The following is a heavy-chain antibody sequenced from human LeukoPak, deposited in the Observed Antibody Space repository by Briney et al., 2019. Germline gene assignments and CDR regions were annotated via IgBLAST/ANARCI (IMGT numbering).Heavy chain of an antibody. CDR3: ARDPHRSKGGLGELWN. Sequence: GGSLRLSCAASGFTVSSNYMSWVRQAPGKGLEWVSVIYSGGSTYYADSVKGRFTISRDNSKNTLYLQMTSLRAEDTAVYYCARDPHRSKGGLGELWNWGQGTLVTVSS. D-gene: IGHD3-10*01. J-gene: IGHJ4*02. CDR1: GFTVSSNY. CDR2: IYSGGST. V-gene: IGHV3-53*01.